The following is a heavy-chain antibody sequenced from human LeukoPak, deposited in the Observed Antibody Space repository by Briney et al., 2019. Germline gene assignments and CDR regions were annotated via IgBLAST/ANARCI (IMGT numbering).Heavy chain of an antibody. CDR2: INQGGSDK. CDR1: GFTFSGHW. D-gene: IGHD1-14*01. V-gene: IGHV3-7*01. Sequence: GGSLRLSCAASGFTFSGHWMSWVRQAPGKGLEWVAYINQGGSDKYYVDSVKGRFTISRDNANKLLYLQMNSLRGEDTAVYYCTRDRSRAEDDWGQGTPVTVSS. CDR3: TRDRSRAEDD. J-gene: IGHJ4*02.